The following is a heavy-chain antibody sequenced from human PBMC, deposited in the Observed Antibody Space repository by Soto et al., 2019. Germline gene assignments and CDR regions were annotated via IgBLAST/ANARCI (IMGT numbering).Heavy chain of an antibody. J-gene: IGHJ6*02. CDR3: ARVNGCYDYGMDV. CDR2: ISSSGSII. D-gene: IGHD1-1*01. V-gene: IGHV3-11*04. CDR1: GFTFSDYY. Sequence: QVQLVESGGGLVKPGGSLRLSCAASGFTFSDYYMSWLRQAPGKGLEWVSDISSSGSIIYYADAVKGRFTISRDNAKNSLYLQMNSLRAEDTSVYYCARVNGCYDYGMDVWGQVTTVTVSS.